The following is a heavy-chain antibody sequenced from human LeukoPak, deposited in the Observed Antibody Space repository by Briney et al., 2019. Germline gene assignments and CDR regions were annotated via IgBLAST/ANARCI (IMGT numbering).Heavy chain of an antibody. D-gene: IGHD5-18*01. V-gene: IGHV1-2*02. J-gene: IGHJ1*01. CDR3: ARWSFSADAPLVLDYFHH. CDR2: INPNSGGT. Sequence: GASVKVSCKASGYTFTGYYIHWVRQAPGQGLEWMGWINPNSGGTNYAQKFQGRVTITRDTSISTAYMELSRLKSDDTAVYYCARWSFSADAPLVLDYFHHWGQGTLVTVSS. CDR1: GYTFTGYY.